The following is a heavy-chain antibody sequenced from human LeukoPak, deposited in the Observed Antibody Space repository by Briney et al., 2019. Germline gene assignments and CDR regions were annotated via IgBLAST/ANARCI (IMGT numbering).Heavy chain of an antibody. D-gene: IGHD3-10*01. J-gene: IGHJ6*02. CDR2: IYYSGST. V-gene: IGHV4-30-4*01. CDR3: ARWLAPTYGMDV. CDR1: GGSFSGYY. Sequence: SETLSLTCAVYGGSFSGYYWSWIRQPPGKGLEWIGYIYYSGSTYYNPSLKSRVTISVDTSKNQFSLKLSSLTAADTAVYYCARWLAPTYGMDVWGQGTTVTVSS.